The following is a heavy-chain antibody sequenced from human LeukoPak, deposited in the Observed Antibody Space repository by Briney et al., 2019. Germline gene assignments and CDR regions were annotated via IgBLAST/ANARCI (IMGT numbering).Heavy chain of an antibody. V-gene: IGHV4-59*01. CDR1: GGSFSSYY. J-gene: IGHJ4*02. CDR2: IYYSGST. Sequence: SETLSLTCTVSGGSFSSYYWNWIRQPPGKGLEWIGYIYYSGSTNYNPSLKSRVTISIDTSKNQFSLKLTSVTAADTALYFCARGYGHKSTYFDNWGQGTLVTVSS. CDR3: ARGYGHKSTYFDN. D-gene: IGHD4-17*01.